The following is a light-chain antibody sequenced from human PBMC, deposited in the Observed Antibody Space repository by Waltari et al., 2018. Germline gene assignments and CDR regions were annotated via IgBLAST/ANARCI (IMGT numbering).Light chain of an antibody. V-gene: IGKV3-20*01. Sequence: EIVFTQYRVPLSLSLGERATLSCRASQSVSRYLAWYQQKPGQAPRLLIYDASTRATGIPDRFSGSGSGTDFSLTISRLEPEDFAVYYCQKYGRLPATFGQGTKVEIK. CDR3: QKYGRLPAT. CDR2: DAS. J-gene: IGKJ1*01. CDR1: QSVSRY.